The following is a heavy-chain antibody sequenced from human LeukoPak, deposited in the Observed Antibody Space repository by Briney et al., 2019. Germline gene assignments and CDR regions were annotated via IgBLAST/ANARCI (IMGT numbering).Heavy chain of an antibody. CDR2: MRQDGGEI. J-gene: IGHJ4*02. D-gene: IGHD6-19*01. CDR3: ARRVSGWEKYFDY. Sequence: GGSLRLSCAASGFTFSTYWMSWVRQAPGKGLEWVANMRQDGGEIYYVDSVKGRFTISRDNAKNSLSLQMNGLRAEDTAVYYCARRVSGWEKYFDYWGQGTLVTVSS. CDR1: GFTFSTYW. V-gene: IGHV3-7*01.